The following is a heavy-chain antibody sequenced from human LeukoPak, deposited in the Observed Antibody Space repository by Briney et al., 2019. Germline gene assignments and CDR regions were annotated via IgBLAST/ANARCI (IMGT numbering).Heavy chain of an antibody. V-gene: IGHV3-21*01. Sequence: GGSLRLSCAASGFTFSSYSMNWVRQAPGKGLEWVSSISSSSSYIYYADSVKGRFTISRDNAKNSLYLQMNSLRAEDTAVYYCARDGDPHSGSYTTHGYWGQGTLVTVSS. CDR1: GFTFSSYS. CDR2: ISSSSSYI. J-gene: IGHJ4*02. D-gene: IGHD1-26*01. CDR3: ARDGDPHSGSYTTHGY.